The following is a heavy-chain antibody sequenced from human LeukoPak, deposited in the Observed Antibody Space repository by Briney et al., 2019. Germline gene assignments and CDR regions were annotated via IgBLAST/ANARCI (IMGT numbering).Heavy chain of an antibody. CDR1: GFTFSSHW. Sequence: GGSLRLSCAASGFTFSSHWMHWVRQAPGKGLVWVSRINSDGSNRNYADSVKGRFIISRDNAKNTVYLHMNSLRVEDTAVYYCARSLGGAGSYDIWGQGTMVTVSS. CDR3: ARSLGGAGSYDI. CDR2: INSDGSNR. D-gene: IGHD2-15*01. J-gene: IGHJ3*02. V-gene: IGHV3-74*01.